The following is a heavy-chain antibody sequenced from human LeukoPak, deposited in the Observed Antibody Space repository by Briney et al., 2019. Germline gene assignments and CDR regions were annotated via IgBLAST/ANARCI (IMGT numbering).Heavy chain of an antibody. V-gene: IGHV3-30*18. D-gene: IGHD6-19*01. J-gene: IGHJ4*02. Sequence: GGSLRLSCAASGFTFSSYGMHWVRQAPGKGLEWVAVISYDGSNKYYADSVKGRFTISRDNSKNTLYLQMNSLRAEDTAVYHCAKDLRLVRVLDYWGQGTLVTVSS. CDR1: GFTFSSYG. CDR3: AKDLRLVRVLDY. CDR2: ISYDGSNK.